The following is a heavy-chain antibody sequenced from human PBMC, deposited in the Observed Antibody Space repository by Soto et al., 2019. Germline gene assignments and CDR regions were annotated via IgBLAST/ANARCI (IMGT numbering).Heavy chain of an antibody. CDR2: IYYSGTT. J-gene: IGHJ4*02. D-gene: IGHD1-26*01. CDR3: ARREIQGPIDY. Sequence: SKTLSLTCAVSGNSISSSNWWGWIRQPPGKGLEWIGYIYYSGTTYYNPSLKSRVTMSVDTSKNQFSLKLTSVTAVDTAVYYCARREIQGPIDYWGQGTLVTVSS. V-gene: IGHV4-28*01. CDR1: GNSISSSNW.